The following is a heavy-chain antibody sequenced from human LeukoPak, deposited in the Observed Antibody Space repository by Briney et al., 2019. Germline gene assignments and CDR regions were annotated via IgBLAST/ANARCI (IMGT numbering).Heavy chain of an antibody. D-gene: IGHD3-9*01. CDR1: GFTFSSYA. CDR3: ARGILTGLYYYYGMDV. V-gene: IGHV3-30-3*01. CDR2: ISYDGSNK. Sequence: GRSLRPSCAASGFTFSSYAMHWVRQAPGKGLEWVAVISYDGSNKYYADSVKGRFTISRDNSKNTLYLQMNSLRAEDTAVYYCARGILTGLYYYYGMDVWGQGTTVTVSS. J-gene: IGHJ6*02.